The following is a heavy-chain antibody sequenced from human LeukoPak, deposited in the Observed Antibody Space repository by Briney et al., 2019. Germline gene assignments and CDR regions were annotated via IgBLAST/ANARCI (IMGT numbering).Heavy chain of an antibody. CDR3: VKSPWYHGSGSYSGTIH. V-gene: IGHV3-66*01. J-gene: IGHJ4*02. Sequence: GGSLRPSCAASGFTVSTNYMSWVRQAPGKGLEWVSLVYSGGTTYHADSVKGRFTISRDDSKNTVYLQMNSLRAEDTAVYYCVKSPWYHGSGSYSGTIHWGQGTLVTVSS. D-gene: IGHD3-10*01. CDR2: VYSGGTT. CDR1: GFTVSTNY.